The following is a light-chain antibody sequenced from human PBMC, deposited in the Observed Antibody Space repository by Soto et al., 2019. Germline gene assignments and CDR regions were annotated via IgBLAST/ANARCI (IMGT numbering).Light chain of an antibody. CDR1: SSDVGGYNY. CDR2: EVS. CDR3: SSYAGSSNYV. J-gene: IGLJ1*01. Sequence: QSVLTQPPSASGSPGQSVTISCTGTSSDVGGYNYVSWYQQHPGKAPKLMIYEVSKRPSGVPDRFSGSKSGNTASLTVSGLQAEDEADYYCSSYAGSSNYVFGTGTLVNVL. V-gene: IGLV2-8*01.